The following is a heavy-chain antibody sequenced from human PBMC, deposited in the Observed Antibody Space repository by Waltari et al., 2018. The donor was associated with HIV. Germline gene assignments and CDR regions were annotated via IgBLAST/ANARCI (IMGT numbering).Heavy chain of an antibody. CDR1: GYSFSSFW. Sequence: EMQLVQSGAEVKKPGESLKSSCRASGYSFSSFWIGWVRQMSGKGLEWVGIIYPGDSDSRYSPSFQGQVTMSVDTSINTVYLQWRTLKTSDSAMYFCARILVGADEGFDIWGQGTPVIVSS. D-gene: IGHD1-26*01. CDR3: ARILVGADEGFDI. CDR2: IYPGDSDS. V-gene: IGHV5-51*03. J-gene: IGHJ3*02.